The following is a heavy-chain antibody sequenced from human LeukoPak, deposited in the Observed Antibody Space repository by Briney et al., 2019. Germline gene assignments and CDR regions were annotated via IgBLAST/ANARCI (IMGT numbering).Heavy chain of an antibody. CDR1: GFTFSSYA. D-gene: IGHD6-13*01. V-gene: IGHV3-48*04. CDR3: ATRSSWYFFFGY. Sequence: GGSLRLSCAASGFTFSSYAMSWVRQAPGKGLEWVSYISSSGSTIYYADSVKGRFTISRDNAKNSLYLQMNSLRAEDTAVYYCATRSSWYFFFGYWGQGTLVTVSS. CDR2: ISSSGSTI. J-gene: IGHJ4*02.